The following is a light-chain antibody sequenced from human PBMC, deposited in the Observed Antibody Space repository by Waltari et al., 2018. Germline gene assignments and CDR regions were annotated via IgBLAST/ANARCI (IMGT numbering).Light chain of an antibody. V-gene: IGLV2-14*01. Sequence: QSVLTQPASVSGSPGQPITISCTGTNSDIGSYSYVSWYQQYPGKAPKLIIYDRTERPAGVSTRFSGSKSGNTASLTISGLQADDEADYFCSSYTGRGTVIFGRGTMVTVL. J-gene: IGLJ2*01. CDR3: SSYTGRGTVI. CDR1: NSDIGSYSY. CDR2: DRT.